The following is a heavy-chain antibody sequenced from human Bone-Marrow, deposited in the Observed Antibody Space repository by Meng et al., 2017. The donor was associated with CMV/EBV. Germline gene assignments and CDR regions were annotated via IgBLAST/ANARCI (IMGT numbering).Heavy chain of an antibody. CDR2: IYYSGST. CDR3: ARHELGATGLSGFDP. Sequence: GSLRLSCTVSSGSISSSSYYWGWIRQPPGKGLEWIGSIYYSGSTYYNPSLKSRVTISVDTSKNQFSLKLSSVTAADTAVYYCARHELGATGLSGFDPWGQGTLVTVSS. CDR1: SGSISSSSYY. V-gene: IGHV4-39*01. D-gene: IGHD1-26*01. J-gene: IGHJ5*02.